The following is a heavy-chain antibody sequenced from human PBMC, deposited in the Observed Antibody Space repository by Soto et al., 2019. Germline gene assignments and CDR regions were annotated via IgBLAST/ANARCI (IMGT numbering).Heavy chain of an antibody. D-gene: IGHD5-12*01. CDR1: GYTLTGLS. Sequence: GASVKVSCKVSGYTLTGLSMHWVRQAPGKGLEWMGGFDPEDGETIYAQKFQGRVTMTEDTSTDTAYMELSSLRSEDTAVYYCATTGRVATIPERLFDYWGQGTLVTGSS. CDR2: FDPEDGET. CDR3: ATTGRVATIPERLFDY. J-gene: IGHJ4*02. V-gene: IGHV1-24*01.